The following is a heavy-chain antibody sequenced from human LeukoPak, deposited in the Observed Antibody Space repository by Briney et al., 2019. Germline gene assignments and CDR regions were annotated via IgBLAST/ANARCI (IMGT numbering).Heavy chain of an antibody. D-gene: IGHD5-18*01. CDR2: ISGSAHKI. V-gene: IGHV3-23*01. J-gene: IGHJ4*02. CDR1: GITFNNYA. Sequence: GGSLGLSCVASGITFNNYAVSWVRQAPEKGLDWVSVISGSAHKIRYADSVKGRFTISRDNSENIVYLQMNNLRVEDTAVYYCAGRLTGYSSGYIHWGQGTLVTVSS. CDR3: AGRLTGYSSGYIH.